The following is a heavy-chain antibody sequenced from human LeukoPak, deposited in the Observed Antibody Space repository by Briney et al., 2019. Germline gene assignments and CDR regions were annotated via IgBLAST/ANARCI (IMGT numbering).Heavy chain of an antibody. CDR2: FDPEDGET. D-gene: IGHD3-16*02. V-gene: IGHV1-24*01. Sequence: ASVKVSCKVSGYTLTELSMHWVRQAPGKGLEWMGGFDPEDGETIYAQKFQGRVTMTRNTSLSTAYMELSSLRSEDTAVYYCARGRSYVWGSYRYYFDYWGQGTLVTVSS. J-gene: IGHJ4*02. CDR1: GYTLTELS. CDR3: ARGRSYVWGSYRYYFDY.